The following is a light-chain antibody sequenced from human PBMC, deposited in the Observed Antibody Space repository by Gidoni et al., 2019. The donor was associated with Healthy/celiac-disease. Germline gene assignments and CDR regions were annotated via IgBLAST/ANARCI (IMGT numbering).Light chain of an antibody. V-gene: IGKV1-9*01. J-gene: IGKJ2*01. CDR2: AAS. CDR1: QGISSY. Sequence: DIQLTQSPSFLSASVGDRVTITCRASQGISSYLAWYQQKPGKAPKLLIYAASTLQSGVPSRLSGSGSGTEFTLPISSLQPEDFATYYCQQPYTFGQGTKLEIK. CDR3: QQPYT.